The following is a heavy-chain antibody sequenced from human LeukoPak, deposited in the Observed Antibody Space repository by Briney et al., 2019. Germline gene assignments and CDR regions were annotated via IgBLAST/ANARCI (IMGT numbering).Heavy chain of an antibody. J-gene: IGHJ4*02. CDR3: AKDPYAILTGYRYYFAY. CDR1: GFTSSSYA. CDR2: ISGSGGST. V-gene: IGHV3-23*01. Sequence: PGGSLRLSCVASGFTSSSYAMSWVRQAPGKGLEWVSAISGSGGSTYYADSVKGRFTISRDNSKNTLFLQMNSLRAEDTAVYYCAKDPYAILTGYRYYFAYWGQGTLVTVSS. D-gene: IGHD3-9*01.